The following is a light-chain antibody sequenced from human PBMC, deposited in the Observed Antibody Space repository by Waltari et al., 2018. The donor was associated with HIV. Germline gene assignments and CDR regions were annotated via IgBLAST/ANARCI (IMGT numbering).Light chain of an antibody. V-gene: IGLV1-36*01. J-gene: IGLJ3*02. CDR2: YDD. CDR1: SSNIGNNV. Sequence: QSVLTQPPSVSEGPGQKVTISCSGTSSNIGNNVVNWYQQFPGKTPKLIIYYDDLLASGVSERFSGSKSGTSASLAISGLQSEDEGHYHCASWDDSLNGWVFGGGTKLTVL. CDR3: ASWDDSLNGWV.